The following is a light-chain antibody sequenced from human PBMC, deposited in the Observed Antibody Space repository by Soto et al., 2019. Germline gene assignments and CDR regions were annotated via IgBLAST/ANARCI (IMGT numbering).Light chain of an antibody. CDR1: QGISTY. Sequence: DVQMSQSLSSLSASVGDRVTITCRASQGISTYLNWYQQKPGRAPKLLIYAASSLQSGVPSRFSGSGSETDFTLTISSLQPEDFATYSCQQSYSTTWTFGQGTKVAIK. CDR3: QQSYSTTWT. V-gene: IGKV1-39*01. CDR2: AAS. J-gene: IGKJ1*01.